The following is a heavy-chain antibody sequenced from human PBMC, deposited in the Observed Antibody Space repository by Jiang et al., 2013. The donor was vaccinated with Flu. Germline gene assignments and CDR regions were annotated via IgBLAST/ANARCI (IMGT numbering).Heavy chain of an antibody. D-gene: IGHD3-10*01. CDR1: GGSFSGYY. V-gene: IGHV4-34*01. CDR3: ARLRSNYGSGSYSHNGFSYYYYGMDV. Sequence: LLKPSETLSLTCAVYGGSFSGYYWSWIRQPPGKGLEWIGEINHSGSTNYNPSLKSRVTISVDTSKNQFSLKLSSVTAADTAVYYCARLRSNYGSGSYSHNGFSYYYYGMDVWGQGTTVTVSS. CDR2: INHSGST. J-gene: IGHJ6*02.